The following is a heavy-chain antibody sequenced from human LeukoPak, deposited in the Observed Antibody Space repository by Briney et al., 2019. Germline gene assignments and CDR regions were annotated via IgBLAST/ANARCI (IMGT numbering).Heavy chain of an antibody. V-gene: IGHV1-2*02. CDR2: INPNSGGT. CDR1: GYTFTGYY. Sequence: EASVKVSCKASGYTFTGYYMHWARQAPGQGLERMGWINPNSGGTNYAQKFQGRVTMTRDTSISTAYMELSRLRSDDTAVYYCARLGSGWVPVDYWGQGTLVTVSS. CDR3: ARLGSGWVPVDY. D-gene: IGHD6-19*01. J-gene: IGHJ4*02.